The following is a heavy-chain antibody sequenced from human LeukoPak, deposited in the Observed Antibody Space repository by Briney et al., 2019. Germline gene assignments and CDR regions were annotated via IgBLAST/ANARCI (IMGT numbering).Heavy chain of an antibody. Sequence: SETLSLTCTVSGGSISSYYWSWIRQPAGKGLEWIGRIYTSGSTNYNPSLKSRVTMSVDTSKNQFSLKLSSVTAADTAVYYCARAASQYYYGSGSYFFDYWGQGTPVTVSS. J-gene: IGHJ4*02. CDR2: IYTSGST. CDR3: ARAASQYYYGSGSYFFDY. D-gene: IGHD3-10*01. V-gene: IGHV4-4*07. CDR1: GGSISSYY.